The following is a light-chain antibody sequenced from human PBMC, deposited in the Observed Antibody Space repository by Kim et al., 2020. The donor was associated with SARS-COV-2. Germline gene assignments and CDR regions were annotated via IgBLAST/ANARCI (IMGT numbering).Light chain of an antibody. Sequence: ASVGDGVTISFRASQGISTWLAWYQQKPGKAPNLLIYTASSLQSGVPSRFSGSGSGTDFTLTISSLQPEDFATYYCQQADSFPITFGGGTKVDIK. V-gene: IGKV1-12*01. J-gene: IGKJ4*01. CDR1: QGISTW. CDR3: QQADSFPIT. CDR2: TAS.